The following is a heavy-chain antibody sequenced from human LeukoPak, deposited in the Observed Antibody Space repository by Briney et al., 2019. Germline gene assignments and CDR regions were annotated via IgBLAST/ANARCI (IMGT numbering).Heavy chain of an antibody. J-gene: IGHJ4*02. D-gene: IGHD1-26*01. Sequence: GGSLRLSCAASGFTFSNYAMSWDRQAPGRGLEWVSTISGSGGSTYYADSVKGRFTISRDNSKNTLYLQMNSLRAEDTAVYYCAKGYSGSYFDYWGQGTLVTVSS. CDR3: AKGYSGSYFDY. V-gene: IGHV3-23*01. CDR2: ISGSGGST. CDR1: GFTFSNYA.